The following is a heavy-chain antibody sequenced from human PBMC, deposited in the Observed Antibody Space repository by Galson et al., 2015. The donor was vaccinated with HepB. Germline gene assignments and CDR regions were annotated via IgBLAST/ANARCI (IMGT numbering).Heavy chain of an antibody. CDR2: IYPGDSDT. D-gene: IGHD2-21*01. CDR1: GYSFSTHW. CDR3: ARQADIVAPFDY. J-gene: IGHJ4*02. Sequence: QSGAEVKKSGESLKISCQASGYSFSTHWIGWVRQVPGQGLEWLGIIYPGDSDTKYSPAFQGHVTISVDRSVTSAYLQWTSLKVSDTATYFCARQADIVAPFDYWGQGTLVTVSS. V-gene: IGHV5-51*01.